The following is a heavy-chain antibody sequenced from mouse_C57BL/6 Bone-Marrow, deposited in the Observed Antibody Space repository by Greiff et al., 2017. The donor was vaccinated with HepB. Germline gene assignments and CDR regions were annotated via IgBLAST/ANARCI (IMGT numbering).Heavy chain of an antibody. CDR1: DYTFTSYW. D-gene: IGHD4-1*01. J-gene: IGHJ2*01. V-gene: IGHV1-72*01. CDR3: ARNGLGRDFDY. CDR2: IDPNSGGT. Sequence: QVQLKQPGAELVKPGASVKLSCKASDYTFTSYWMHWVKQRPGRGLEWIGRIDPNSGGTKYNEKFKSKATLTVDKPSSTAYMQLSSLTSEDSAVYYCARNGLGRDFDYWGQGTTLTVSS.